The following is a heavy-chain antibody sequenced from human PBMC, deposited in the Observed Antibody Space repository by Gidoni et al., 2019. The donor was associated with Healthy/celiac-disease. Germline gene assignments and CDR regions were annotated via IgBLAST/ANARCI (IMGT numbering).Heavy chain of an antibody. Sequence: EVQLVESGGGLVKPGGSLRLSCAASGFTFSSYSMNWVRQAPGKGLEWVSSISSSSSYIYYADSVKGRFTISRDNAKNSLYLQMNSLRAEDTAVYYCAGRGIVVVPAAIAPWGQGTLVTVSS. CDR1: GFTFSSYS. CDR3: AGRGIVVVPAAIAP. V-gene: IGHV3-21*01. CDR2: ISSSSSYI. J-gene: IGHJ5*02. D-gene: IGHD2-2*01.